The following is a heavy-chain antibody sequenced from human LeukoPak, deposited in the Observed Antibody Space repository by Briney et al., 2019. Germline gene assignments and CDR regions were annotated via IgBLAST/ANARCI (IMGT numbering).Heavy chain of an antibody. CDR3: ARSRPLKFVVLTSKCLDV. Sequence: SETLSLTCAVYGGSFSGYYWSWIRQPPGKGLEWIGEIDHSGSTNYDPSLKSRVTISVDRSKNQFFLKPTSVTAADTATYFCARSRPLKFVVLTSKCLDVWGLGTTVTVSS. CDR2: IDHSGST. V-gene: IGHV4-34*01. CDR1: GGSFSGYY. D-gene: IGHD2-21*02. J-gene: IGHJ6*02.